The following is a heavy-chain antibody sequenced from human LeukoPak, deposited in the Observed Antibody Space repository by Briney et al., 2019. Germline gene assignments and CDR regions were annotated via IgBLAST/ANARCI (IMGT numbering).Heavy chain of an antibody. Sequence: GGSLRLSCAASGLTISSNYMTWVRQAQGTGLEWVSLIYSGEVTSYADSVKGRFTISRDTSHNTLYLQMNRLRTADTAVYYCARISGGSFDIWGQGTTVTV. CDR3: ARISGGSFDI. J-gene: IGHJ3*02. D-gene: IGHD3-10*01. V-gene: IGHV3-53*01. CDR2: IYSGEVT. CDR1: GLTISSNY.